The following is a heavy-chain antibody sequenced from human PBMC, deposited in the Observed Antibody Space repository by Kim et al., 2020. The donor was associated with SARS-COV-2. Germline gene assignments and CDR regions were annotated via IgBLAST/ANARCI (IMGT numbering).Heavy chain of an antibody. CDR3: ARWEAGAVDY. V-gene: IGHV4-59*01. J-gene: IGHJ4*02. D-gene: IGHD6-19*01. CDR2: IYYSGST. CDR1: GGSISSYY. Sequence: SETLSLTCTVSGGSISSYYWSWIRQPPGKGLEWIGYIYYSGSTNYNPSLKSRVTISVDTSKNQFSLKLSSVTAADTAVSYCARWEAGAVDYWGQGTLVTV.